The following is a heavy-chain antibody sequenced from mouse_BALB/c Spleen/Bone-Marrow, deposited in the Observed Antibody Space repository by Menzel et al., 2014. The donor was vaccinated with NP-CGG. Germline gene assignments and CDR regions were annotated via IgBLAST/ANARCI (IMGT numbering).Heavy chain of an antibody. CDR3: ARWLTGXSAMDY. CDR1: GYAFTNYL. J-gene: IGHJ4*01. Sequence: VKLMESGAELVRPGTSVKVSCKASGYAFTNYLIEWVKQGPGQGLEWIGVINPGSDSTNYNEKFKGKATLTADKSSSXAYMQLSSLTSDDSAVYFCARWLTGXSAMDYWGQGTSVTVSS. D-gene: IGHD4-1*01. CDR2: INPGSDST. V-gene: IGHV1-54*01.